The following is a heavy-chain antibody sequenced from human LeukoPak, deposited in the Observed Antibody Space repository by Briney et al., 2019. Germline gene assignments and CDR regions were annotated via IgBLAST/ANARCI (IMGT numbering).Heavy chain of an antibody. J-gene: IGHJ4*02. CDR2: IKQDGSEK. D-gene: IGHD1-26*01. CDR1: GFSFSSYW. V-gene: IGHV3-7*01. CDR3: ASRLPRGSSFDY. Sequence: PGGSLRLSCAASGFSFSSYWMTWVRQAPGKGLEWVANIKQDGSEKYYVDSVKGRFTISRDNAKNSLYLQMNSLRAEDTAMYYCASRLPRGSSFDYWGQGTLVTVSS.